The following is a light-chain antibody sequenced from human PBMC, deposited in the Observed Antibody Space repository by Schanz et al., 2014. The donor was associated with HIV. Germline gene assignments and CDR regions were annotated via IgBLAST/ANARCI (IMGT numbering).Light chain of an antibody. Sequence: QSVLTQPPSASGSPGQSVTISCTGTRSDIGNYDFVSWYQQYPCKAPRLIIHEVSKRPSGDPARFSGSKSGNTASLTVSGLQADDEADYYWSSYGGGDTLVFGGGSKLTVL. J-gene: IGLJ2*01. V-gene: IGLV2-8*01. CDR1: RSDIGNYDF. CDR3: SSYGGGDTLV. CDR2: EVS.